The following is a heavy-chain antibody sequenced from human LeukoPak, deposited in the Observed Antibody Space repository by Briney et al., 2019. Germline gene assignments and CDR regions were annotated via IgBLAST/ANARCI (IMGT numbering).Heavy chain of an antibody. CDR2: ISTTGETT. J-gene: IGHJ4*02. Sequence: GGSLRLSCAASGFIFNSYAMTWVRQSPGKGLQYVSAISTTGETTYYANPLQDRFTVSRDNSKNTLYLQMGSLRPEDTAVYFCAGARNFWSGYPVFFDSWGRGILVTVSS. V-gene: IGHV3-64*01. CDR1: GFIFNSYA. D-gene: IGHD3-3*01. CDR3: AGARNFWSGYPVFFDS.